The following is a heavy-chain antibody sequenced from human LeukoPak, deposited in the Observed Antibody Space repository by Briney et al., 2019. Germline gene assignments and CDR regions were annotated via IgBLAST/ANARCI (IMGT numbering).Heavy chain of an antibody. J-gene: IGHJ4*02. CDR2: ISGSGSTI. D-gene: IGHD5-24*01. Sequence: GGSLRLSCAASGFTFSDYYMSWIRQAPGKGLEWVSYISGSGSTIYYADSVKGRFTISRDNSKKTLSLQMNSLRAEDTALYYCARDGYNRHDYWGQGTLVTVSS. CDR3: ARDGYNRHDY. CDR1: GFTFSDYY. V-gene: IGHV3-11*01.